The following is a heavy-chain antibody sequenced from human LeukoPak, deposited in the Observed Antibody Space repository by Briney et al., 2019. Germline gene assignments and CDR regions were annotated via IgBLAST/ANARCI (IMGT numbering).Heavy chain of an antibody. CDR3: ARGKIQLWSGQGNAFDI. CDR2: INPSGGST. Sequence: ASVKVSCKASGYTFTSYYMHWVRQAPGQGLEWMGIINPSGGSTSYAQKFQGRVTMTRDTSTSTAYMELSSLRSEDTAVYYCARGKIQLWSGQGNAFDIWGQGTMVTVSS. D-gene: IGHD5-18*01. V-gene: IGHV1-46*01. J-gene: IGHJ3*02. CDR1: GYTFTSYY.